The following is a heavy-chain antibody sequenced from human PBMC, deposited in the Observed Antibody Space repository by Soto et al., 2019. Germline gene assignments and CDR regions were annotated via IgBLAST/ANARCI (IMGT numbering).Heavy chain of an antibody. CDR2: ISGSGGST. Sequence: GGSLRLSCAASGFTFSSYAMNWVRQAPGKGLEWVSAISGSGGSTYYADSVKGRFTISRDNSKNTLYLQMNSLRAEDTAVYYCAKVLGYDILTGYPAYFDYWGQGTRVTVSS. CDR3: AKVLGYDILTGYPAYFDY. D-gene: IGHD3-9*01. CDR1: GFTFSSYA. V-gene: IGHV3-23*01. J-gene: IGHJ4*02.